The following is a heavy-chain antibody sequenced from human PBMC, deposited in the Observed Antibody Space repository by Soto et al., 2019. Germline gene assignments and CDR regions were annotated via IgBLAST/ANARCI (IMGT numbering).Heavy chain of an antibody. CDR1: GYSLTSYW. Sequence: GASLKISCKGSGYSLTSYWISWVRQMPGKGLEWMGRIDPSDSYTNYGPSFHGHVTISVDKSISTAYLHWSSLKSSDTAMYSCATPEGPFGSGMDVWGQGTTCTVS. CDR2: IDPSDSYT. D-gene: IGHD2-15*01. CDR3: ATPEGPFGSGMDV. V-gene: IGHV5-10-1*01. J-gene: IGHJ6*02.